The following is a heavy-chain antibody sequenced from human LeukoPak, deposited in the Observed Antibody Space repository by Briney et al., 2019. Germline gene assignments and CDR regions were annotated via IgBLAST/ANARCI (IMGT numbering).Heavy chain of an antibody. D-gene: IGHD6-6*01. V-gene: IGHV1-46*01. CDR3: ARDQEQLGRFIDY. J-gene: IGHJ4*02. CDR2: INPSGGSS. CDR1: GYTFTSYY. Sequence: ASVKVSCKASGYTFTSYYMHWVRQAPGQGLEWMGVINPSGGSSSYAQKFQGRVTMTRDTSTSTVYMELSSLRSEDTAVYYCARDQEQLGRFIDYWGQGTLVTVST.